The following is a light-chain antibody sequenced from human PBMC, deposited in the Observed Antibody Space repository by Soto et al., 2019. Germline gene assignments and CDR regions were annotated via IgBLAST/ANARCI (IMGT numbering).Light chain of an antibody. CDR1: QSISVW. J-gene: IGKJ1*01. CDR2: QAS. CDR3: QQHQTCST. Sequence: DTQITQAPPIWRTSLGDSVTITCRDSQSISVWLAWYQQKPGNAPNLLIYQASRLESGVPSRFSGSGSGTEFTLTISSLEPDDFATYYCQQHQTCSTFGQGTKVDIK. V-gene: IGKV1-5*03.